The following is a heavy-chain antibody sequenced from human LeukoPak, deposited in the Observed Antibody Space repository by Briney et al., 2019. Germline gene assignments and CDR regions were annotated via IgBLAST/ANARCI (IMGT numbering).Heavy chain of an antibody. V-gene: IGHV3-20*01. D-gene: IGHD6-19*01. CDR3: AGVGSIAVAGHGRWFDP. CDR1: GFTFDDYG. CDR2: INWNGGST. Sequence: GGSLRLSCAASGFTFDDYGMSCVREAPGKGLEWVSGINWNGGSTGYADSVKGRFTISRDNAKNSLYLQMNSLRAEDTALYHCAGVGSIAVAGHGRWFDPWGQGTLVTVSS. J-gene: IGHJ5*02.